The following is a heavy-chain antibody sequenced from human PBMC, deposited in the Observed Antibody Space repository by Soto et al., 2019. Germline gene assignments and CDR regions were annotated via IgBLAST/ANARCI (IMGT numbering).Heavy chain of an antibody. D-gene: IGHD1-26*01. Sequence: QVQLQESGPGLVKPSQTLSLTCTVAGGSISSGGYYWSWIRQHPGKGLEWIGYIYYSGSTYYNPSLKSRVTISVDTSKNQFSLKLSSVTAADTAVYYCARGEPELPLTLFDYWGQGTLVTVSS. CDR3: ARGEPELPLTLFDY. CDR1: GGSISSGGYY. CDR2: IYYSGST. J-gene: IGHJ4*02. V-gene: IGHV4-31*03.